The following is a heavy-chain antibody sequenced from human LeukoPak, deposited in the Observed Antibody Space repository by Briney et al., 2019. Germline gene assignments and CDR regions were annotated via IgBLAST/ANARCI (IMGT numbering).Heavy chain of an antibody. V-gene: IGHV4-59*01. CDR2: IYYSGST. CDR3: ARLYDSSGYSPNDAFDI. D-gene: IGHD3-22*01. J-gene: IGHJ3*02. Sequence: SETLSLTCTVSGGSISSYYWSWIRQPPGKGLGWIGYIYYSGSTNYNPSLKSRVTISVDTSKNQFSLKLSSVTAADTAVYYCARLYDSSGYSPNDAFDIWGQGTMVTVSS. CDR1: GGSISSYY.